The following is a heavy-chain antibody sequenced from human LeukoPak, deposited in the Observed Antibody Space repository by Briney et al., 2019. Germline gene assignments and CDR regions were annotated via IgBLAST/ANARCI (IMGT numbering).Heavy chain of an antibody. CDR3: ARGGGYDYAFRPYFDY. CDR2: ISSSGSTI. D-gene: IGHD5-12*01. CDR1: GFTFSSYE. Sequence: PGGSLRLSCAASGFTFSSYEMNWVRQAPGKGLEWVSYISSSGSTIYYADSVKGRFTISGDNAKNSLYLQMNSLRAEDTAVYYCARGGGYDYAFRPYFDYWGQGTLVTVSS. J-gene: IGHJ4*02. V-gene: IGHV3-48*03.